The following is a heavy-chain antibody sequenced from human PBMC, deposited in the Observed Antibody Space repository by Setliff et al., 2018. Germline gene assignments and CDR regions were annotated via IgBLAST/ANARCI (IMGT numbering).Heavy chain of an antibody. J-gene: IGHJ3*02. Sequence: TLSLTCSVYGESFSNNYWSWIRQTPGKGLEWIGESNHGGSTSYHPSLKSRLTISVDTSKNQISLKLTSVTAADTAVYYCARPHGGDYAFDIWGQGRMVTVSS. CDR1: GESFSNNY. CDR3: ARPHGGDYAFDI. V-gene: IGHV4-34*01. CDR2: SNHGGST. D-gene: IGHD3-16*01.